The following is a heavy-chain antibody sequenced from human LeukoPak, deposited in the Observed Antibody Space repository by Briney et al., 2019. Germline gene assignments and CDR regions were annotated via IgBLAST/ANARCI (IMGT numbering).Heavy chain of an antibody. CDR1: GGSITSGSFY. D-gene: IGHD6-19*01. Sequence: SETLSLTCSVSGGSITSGSFYWSWIRQPARKRLEWIGRVSNNGNTNYNPSLKSRVTISVDTSKNQFFLTLTSVTAADTALYYCSKSAVAGPFAYWGQGSLVTVSS. CDR3: SKSAVAGPFAY. CDR2: VSNNGNT. J-gene: IGHJ4*02. V-gene: IGHV4-61*02.